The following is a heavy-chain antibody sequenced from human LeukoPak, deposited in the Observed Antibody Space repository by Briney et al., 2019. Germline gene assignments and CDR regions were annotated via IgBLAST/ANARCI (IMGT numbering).Heavy chain of an antibody. CDR3: AKDPSRYSSSWYGGHY. V-gene: IGHV3-23*01. D-gene: IGHD6-13*01. CDR2: ISGSGGST. Sequence: VGSLRLSCAASGFTFSSYAMSWVRQAPGKGLEWVSAISGSGGSTYYADSVKGRFTISRDNSKNTLYLQMNSLRAEDTAVYYCAKDPSRYSSSWYGGHYWGQGTLVSVSS. J-gene: IGHJ4*02. CDR1: GFTFSSYA.